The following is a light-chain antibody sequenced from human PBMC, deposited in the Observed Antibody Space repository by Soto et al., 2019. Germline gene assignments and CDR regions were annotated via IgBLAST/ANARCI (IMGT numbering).Light chain of an antibody. J-gene: IGKJ1*01. Sequence: EIVLTQSPGTLSLSPGERATLSCRASQSVAKNYLAWYQQEPGQAPRLLIYDASKRATGIPDRFSGSGSGKDFTLTISRLEPEDFAVYYCHQYASSPLTFGQGTKVEIK. CDR3: HQYASSPLT. V-gene: IGKV3-20*01. CDR1: QSVAKNY. CDR2: DAS.